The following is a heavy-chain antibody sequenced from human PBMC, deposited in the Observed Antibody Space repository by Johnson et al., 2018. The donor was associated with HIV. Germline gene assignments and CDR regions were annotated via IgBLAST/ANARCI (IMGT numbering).Heavy chain of an antibody. V-gene: IGHV3-66*02. CDR1: GFTVSSNY. D-gene: IGHD6-6*01. J-gene: IGHJ3*02. CDR3: ARASSIAARGADAFDI. Sequence: EQLVESGGGLVQPGGSLRLSCAASGFTVSSNYMSWVRQAPGKGLEWVSVIYSGGSTYYADSVKGRFTISRDNSKNTLYLQMNSLRAEDTAVYYCARASSIAARGADAFDIWGQGTMVTVSS. CDR2: IYSGGST.